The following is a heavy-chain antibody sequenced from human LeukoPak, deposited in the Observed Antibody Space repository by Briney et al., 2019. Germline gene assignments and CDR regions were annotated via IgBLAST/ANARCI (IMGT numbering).Heavy chain of an antibody. CDR3: ARELYYGGNFPLFDY. CDR1: GYTFTSYD. V-gene: IGHV1-8*01. J-gene: IGHJ4*02. CDR2: MSPNSGDT. Sequence: ASVKVSCKASGYTFTSYDFNWVRQATGQRPEWMGWMSPNSGDTGYAQKFQDRVTMTRNTSISTAYMELSSLRSDDTAVYYCARELYYGGNFPLFDYWGQGTLVTVSS. D-gene: IGHD4-23*01.